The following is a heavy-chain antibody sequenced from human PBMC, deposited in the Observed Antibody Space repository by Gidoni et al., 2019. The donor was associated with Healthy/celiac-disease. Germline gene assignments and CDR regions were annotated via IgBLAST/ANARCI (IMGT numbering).Heavy chain of an antibody. CDR3: AKDYCSSTSCWIDY. CDR2: ISGRGGST. CDR1: GFTFSSYA. D-gene: IGHD2-2*01. Sequence: EVQLLESGGGLVQPGGSLRLSCAASGFTFSSYAMSWVRQAPGKGLEWVSAISGRGGSTYYADSVKGRFTISRDNSKNTLYLQMNSLRAEDTAVYYCAKDYCSSTSCWIDYWGQGTLVTVSS. V-gene: IGHV3-23*01. J-gene: IGHJ4*02.